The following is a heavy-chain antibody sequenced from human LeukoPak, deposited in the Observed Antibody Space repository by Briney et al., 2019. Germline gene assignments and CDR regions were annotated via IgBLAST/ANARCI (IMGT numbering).Heavy chain of an antibody. CDR3: ARGLDSSGWYGSS. J-gene: IGHJ4*02. D-gene: IGHD6-19*01. CDR1: GYSFTDYY. V-gene: IGHV1-2*02. CDR2: INPNSGGT. Sequence: GASVKVSCKASGYSFTDYYVHWVRQAPGQGLEWMGWINPNSGGTNYAQKFQGRVTMTRDTSISTAYMELSRLRSDDTAVYYCARGLDSSGWYGSSWGQGTLVTVSS.